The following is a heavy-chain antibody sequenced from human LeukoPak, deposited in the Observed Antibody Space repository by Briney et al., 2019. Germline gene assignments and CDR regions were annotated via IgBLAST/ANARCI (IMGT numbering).Heavy chain of an antibody. CDR1: GITFRKAL. CDR2: IYRSSNGETT. D-gene: IGHD6-19*01. Sequence: GGSPRLPFAAPGITFRKALVTWGRPAPGEGGGGVGRIYRSSNGETTDYGAPVKGRFTMSRDDSKNTLYLQMNSLKTEDTAVYYCTTYSSGSCPFWGQGTLVTVSS. J-gene: IGHJ4*02. CDR3: TTYSSGSCPF. V-gene: IGHV3-15*01.